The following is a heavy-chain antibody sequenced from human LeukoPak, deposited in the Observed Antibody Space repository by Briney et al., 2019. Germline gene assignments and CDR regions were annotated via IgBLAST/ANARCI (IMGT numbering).Heavy chain of an antibody. CDR3: AVQGFMGSGVPFDY. V-gene: IGHV4-61*02. CDR1: GGSISSGSYY. J-gene: IGHJ4*02. D-gene: IGHD3-10*01. Sequence: SQTLSLTCTVSGGSISSGSYYWSWIRQPAGKGLEWIGRIYNSGSTNYNPSLNSRVTISVDTSKNQFSLKLNSVTAADTAVYYCAVQGFMGSGVPFDYWGQGTLVTVSS. CDR2: IYNSGST.